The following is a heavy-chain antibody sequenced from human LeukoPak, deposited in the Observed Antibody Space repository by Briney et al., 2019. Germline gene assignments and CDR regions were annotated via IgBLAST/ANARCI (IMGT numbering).Heavy chain of an antibody. CDR1: GGYATRGTDY. CDR2: LYYSGST. V-gene: IGHV4-61*01. Sequence: SETPSLTCTVSGGYATRGTDYGNWIRQPPGKGLEWIGYLYYSGSTNYNPSLKSRVTISVDTSKNQFSLKLSSVTAADTAVYYCAWSRMVRAVMPPDYRGQG. CDR3: AWSRMVRAVMPPDY. D-gene: IGHD3-10*01. J-gene: IGHJ4*02.